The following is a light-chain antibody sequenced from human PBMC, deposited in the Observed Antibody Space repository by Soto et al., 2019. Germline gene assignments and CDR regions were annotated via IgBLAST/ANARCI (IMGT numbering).Light chain of an antibody. CDR1: SGYSNYK. CDR2: VGTGGIVG. J-gene: IGLJ1*01. Sequence: QSVLTQPPSASASLGASVTLTCTLSSGYSNYKVDWYQQRPGKGPRFVMRVGTGGIVGSKGGGIPDRFSVLGSGLNRYLTIKNIQEEDESDYHCGADHGSGSNFVSYVFGTGTKLTVL. V-gene: IGLV9-49*01. CDR3: GADHGSGSNFVSYV.